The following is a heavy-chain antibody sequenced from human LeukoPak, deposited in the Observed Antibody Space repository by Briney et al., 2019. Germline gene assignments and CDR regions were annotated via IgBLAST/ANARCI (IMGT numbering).Heavy chain of an antibody. CDR2: IYTSGST. D-gene: IGHD2-21*01. V-gene: IGHV4-4*07. Sequence: SETLSLTCTVSGGSISSYYWTWIRQPAGKGLEWIGRIYTSGSTNYNPSLKSRVTMSVDTSNNQFSLKLCSVTAADTAVYYCARQRDVDFGVGDCDTVMYYFVYWGQGTLVTVSS. J-gene: IGHJ4*02. CDR3: ARQRDVDFGVGDCDTVMYYFVY. CDR1: GGSISSYY.